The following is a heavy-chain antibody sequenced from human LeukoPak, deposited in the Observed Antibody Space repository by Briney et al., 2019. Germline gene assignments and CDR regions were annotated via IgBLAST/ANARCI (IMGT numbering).Heavy chain of an antibody. CDR1: GFTFSSYG. V-gene: IGHV3-30*02. D-gene: IGHD3-3*01. J-gene: IGHJ4*02. CDR3: AKDRGDYYDFYPSN. CDR2: IRYDGSNK. Sequence: SGGSLRLSCAASGFTFSSYGMHWVRQAPGKGLEWVAFIRYDGSNKYYADSVKGRFTISRDNSKNTLYLQMNSLRAEDTAVYYCAKDRGDYYDFYPSNWGQGTLVTVSS.